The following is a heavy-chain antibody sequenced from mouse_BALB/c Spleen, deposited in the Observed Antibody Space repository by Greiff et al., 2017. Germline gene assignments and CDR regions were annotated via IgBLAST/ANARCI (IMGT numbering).Heavy chain of an antibody. CDR3: ARGVITVVDY. Sequence: VQLKESGPGLVKPSQSLSLTCSVTGYSITSGYYWNWIRQFPGNKLEWMGYISYDGSNNYNPSLKNRISITRDTSKNQFFLKLNSVTTEDTATYYCARGVITVVDYWGQGTTLTVSS. V-gene: IGHV3-6*02. D-gene: IGHD1-1*01. CDR2: ISYDGSN. J-gene: IGHJ2*01. CDR1: GYSITSGYY.